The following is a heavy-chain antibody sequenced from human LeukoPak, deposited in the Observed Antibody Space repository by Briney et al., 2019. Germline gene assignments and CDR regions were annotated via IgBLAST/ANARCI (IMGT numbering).Heavy chain of an antibody. CDR3: ASYLGSGSYFYYYYYMDV. CDR1: GGSISSSSYY. D-gene: IGHD3-10*01. V-gene: IGHV4-39*01. Sequence: SSETLSLTCTVSGGSISSSSYYWGWLRQPPGKGLEWIGSIYYSGSTYYNPSLKSRVTISVDTSKNQFSLKLSSVTAADTAVYYCASYLGSGSYFYYYYYMDVWGKGTTVTISS. J-gene: IGHJ6*03. CDR2: IYYSGST.